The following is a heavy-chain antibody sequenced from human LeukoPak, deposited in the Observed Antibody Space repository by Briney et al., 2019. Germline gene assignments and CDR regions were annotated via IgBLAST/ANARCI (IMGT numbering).Heavy chain of an antibody. CDR2: ISGSGLTT. CDR3: ANDGRGSYTFDY. D-gene: IGHD1-26*01. V-gene: IGHV3-23*01. J-gene: IGHJ4*02. CDR1: GFTFSSYG. Sequence: GGSLRLSCAASGFTFSSYGMSWVRQAPGQGLECVSTISGSGLTTYYADSVKGRFAISRDNSKNTLYLQMNNLRAEDTAIYYCANDGRGSYTFDYWGQGTLVTVSS.